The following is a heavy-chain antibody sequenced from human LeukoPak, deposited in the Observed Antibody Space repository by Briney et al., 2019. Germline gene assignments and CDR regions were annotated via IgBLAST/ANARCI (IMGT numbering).Heavy chain of an antibody. D-gene: IGHD1-26*01. Sequence: GGSLRLSCAASGFTFSSYSMNWVRQAPGKGLEWVSYISSSSSTIYYADSVKGRFTISRDNAKNSLYLQMNSLRAEDTAVYYCARDPYSGSYGNYYYYFMDVWGKGTTVTISS. CDR1: GFTFSSYS. CDR2: ISSSSSTI. V-gene: IGHV3-48*04. J-gene: IGHJ6*03. CDR3: ARDPYSGSYGNYYYYFMDV.